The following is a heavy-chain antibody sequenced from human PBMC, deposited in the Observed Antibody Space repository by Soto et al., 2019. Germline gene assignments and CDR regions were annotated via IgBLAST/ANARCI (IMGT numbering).Heavy chain of an antibody. D-gene: IGHD4-17*01. CDR3: AHRPGYGELRS. Sequence: QITLKESGPTLVKPTQTLTLTCTFSGFSLSTSGVGVGWIRQPPGKALECLALIYWDDDKRYSPSLKSRITNTKDTTKNKVVITMTNMDPVDTATYYFAHRPGYGELRSWGQGTLLTVSS. CDR2: IYWDDDK. J-gene: IGHJ4*02. V-gene: IGHV2-5*02. CDR1: GFSLSTSGVG.